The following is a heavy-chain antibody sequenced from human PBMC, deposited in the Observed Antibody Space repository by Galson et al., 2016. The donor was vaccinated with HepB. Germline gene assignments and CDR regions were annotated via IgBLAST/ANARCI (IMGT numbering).Heavy chain of an antibody. CDR3: ARRDYYDMNGYNYYFNY. Sequence: SETLSLTCTVSGESISTYYWNWIRQSPGKGLEWIGCINYYGSTNYNPSLKSRVTISVDTSRNQFSLKLTSVTAADTAVYYCARRDYYDMNGYNYYFNYWGQGALVTVSS. D-gene: IGHD3-22*01. V-gene: IGHV4-59*01. CDR1: GESISTYY. CDR2: INYYGST. J-gene: IGHJ4*02.